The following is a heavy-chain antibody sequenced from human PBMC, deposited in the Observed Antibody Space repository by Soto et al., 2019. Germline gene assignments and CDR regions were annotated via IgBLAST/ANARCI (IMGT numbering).Heavy chain of an antibody. CDR3: AREGRLHWFGS. J-gene: IGHJ5*01. CDR2: IKHTGDA. Sequence: SETLSLTCAVSGDSIKTETWWSWLRQLPGTGLEWIGEIKHTGDADANPALRSRVSMSVDRTKNQFFLNLRSVIAADTAVYFCAREGRLHWFGSWGQGTLVTVSS. V-gene: IGHV4-4*02. CDR1: GDSIKTETW.